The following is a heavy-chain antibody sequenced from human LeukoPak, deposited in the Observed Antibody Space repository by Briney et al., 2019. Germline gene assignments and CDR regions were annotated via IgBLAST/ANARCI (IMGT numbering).Heavy chain of an antibody. V-gene: IGHV3-21*01. J-gene: IGHJ4*02. D-gene: IGHD3-22*01. CDR2: ISSSSSYI. CDR1: GFTFSSYS. Sequence: PGGSLRLSCAASGFTFSSYSMNWVRQAPGKGLEWVSSISSSSSYIYYADSVKGRFTISRDNAKNSLYLQMNSLRAEDTAVYYCARDGAYYYDSSGYSAYRGQGTLVTVSS. CDR3: ARDGAYYYDSSGYSAY.